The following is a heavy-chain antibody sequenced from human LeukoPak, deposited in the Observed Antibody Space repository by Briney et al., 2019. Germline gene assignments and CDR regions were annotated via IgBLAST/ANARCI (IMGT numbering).Heavy chain of an antibody. Sequence: AASVKVSCKASGYTFTGYYMHWVRQAPGQGLEWMGWINPNSGGTNYAQKFQGRVTTTRDTSISTAYMELSRLRSDDTAVYYCARDPREVYYGMDVWGQGTTVTVSS. V-gene: IGHV1-2*02. CDR3: ARDPREVYYGMDV. CDR2: INPNSGGT. J-gene: IGHJ6*02. CDR1: GYTFTGYY.